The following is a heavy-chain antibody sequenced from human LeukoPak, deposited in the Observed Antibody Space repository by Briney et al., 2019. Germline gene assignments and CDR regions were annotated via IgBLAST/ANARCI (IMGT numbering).Heavy chain of an antibody. CDR3: ARERPPYCSGKMCTDTFDI. D-gene: IGHD2-15*01. V-gene: IGHV1-2*02. J-gene: IGHJ3*02. CDR2: INPNSGGT. Sequence: ASVKVSCKASVYSFTGHYMHWVRQAPGQGLECMGWINPNSGGTKYAQRFQGRVSMTRDTSINTVYMELSNLRSDDTAVYFCARERPPYCSGKMCTDTFDIWGQGTTVTVSS. CDR1: VYSFTGHY.